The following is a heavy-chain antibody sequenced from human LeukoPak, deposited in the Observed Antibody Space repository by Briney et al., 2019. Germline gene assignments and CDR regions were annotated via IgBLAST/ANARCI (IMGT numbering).Heavy chain of an antibody. D-gene: IGHD2/OR15-2a*01. J-gene: IGHJ6*02. V-gene: IGHV3-30*04. CDR2: ISYDGSNK. Sequence: PGGSLRLSCAASGFTFSSYAMHWVRQAPGKGLEWVAVISYDGSNKYYADSVKGRFTISRDNSKNTLYLQMNSLRAEDTAVYYCARVGTTGFYYYGMDVWGQGTTVTVSS. CDR3: ARVGTTGFYYYGMDV. CDR1: GFTFSSYA.